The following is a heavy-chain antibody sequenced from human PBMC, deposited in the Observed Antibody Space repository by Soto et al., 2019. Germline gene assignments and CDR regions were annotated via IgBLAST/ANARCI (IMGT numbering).Heavy chain of an antibody. CDR1: GGTFSSYA. D-gene: IGHD2-2*01. CDR3: ARVRGYCISTSCYGGGDYYYYGMDV. J-gene: IGHJ6*02. V-gene: IGHV1-69*12. Sequence: QVQLVQSGAEVKKPGSSVKVSCKASGGTFSSYAISWVRQAPGQGLEWMGGIIPIFGTANYAQKFQGRVTIPADESPSTAYMELSSLRSEDTAVYYCARVRGYCISTSCYGGGDYYYYGMDVWGQGTTVTVSS. CDR2: IIPIFGTA.